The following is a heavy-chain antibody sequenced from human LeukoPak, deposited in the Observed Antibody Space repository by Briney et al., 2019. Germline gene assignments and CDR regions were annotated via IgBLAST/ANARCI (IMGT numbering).Heavy chain of an antibody. CDR2: IYSGGST. Sequence: GSLRLSCAGSGFPVSRNYMSWVRQAPGKGLEWVSVIYSGGSTYYADSVKGRFTISTDNSKNTLNLQMNSLRAEDTAVYYCARGDYQGFYYFDYWGQGTLVTVSS. CDR1: GFPVSRNY. D-gene: IGHD2-2*01. V-gene: IGHV3-66*01. J-gene: IGHJ4*02. CDR3: ARGDYQGFYYFDY.